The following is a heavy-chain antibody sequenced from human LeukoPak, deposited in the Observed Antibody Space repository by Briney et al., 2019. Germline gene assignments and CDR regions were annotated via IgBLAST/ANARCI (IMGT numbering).Heavy chain of an antibody. CDR1: GFTFSSYW. V-gene: IGHV3-7*03. CDR3: AKDSGSSGEFDY. J-gene: IGHJ4*02. D-gene: IGHD6-13*01. CDR2: IKQDGSEK. Sequence: GGSLRLSCAASGFTFSSYWMSWVRQAPGKGLEWVANIKQDGSEKYYVDSVKGRFTISRDNAKNSLYLQMNSLRAEDMALYYCAKDSGSSGEFDYWGQGTLVTVSS.